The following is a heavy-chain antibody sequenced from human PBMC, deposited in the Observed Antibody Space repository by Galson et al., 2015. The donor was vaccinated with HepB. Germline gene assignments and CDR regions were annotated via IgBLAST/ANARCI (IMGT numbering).Heavy chain of an antibody. CDR1: GASFTDYY. J-gene: IGHJ6*02. Sequence: SETLSLTCAVYGASFTDYYWNWIRQPPGKGPEWIGEINHSGIPKYNPSLRSRLPISIDRSKKQFSLKLKSVTAADTAVYHCPYFFGSGSFFMDVWGQGTAVTVSS. D-gene: IGHD3-10*01. V-gene: IGHV4-34*01. CDR3: PYFFGSGSFFMDV. CDR2: INHSGIP.